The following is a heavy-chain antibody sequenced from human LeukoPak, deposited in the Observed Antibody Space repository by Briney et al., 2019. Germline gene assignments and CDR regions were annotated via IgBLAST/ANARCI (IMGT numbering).Heavy chain of an antibody. CDR2: ISYDGSNK. CDR1: GFTFSSYA. J-gene: IGHJ4*02. CDR3: AGSIYYYDSSGYYSPFDY. Sequence: GGSLRLSCAASGFTFSSYAMHWVRQAPGKGLEWVAVISYDGSNKYYADSVKGRFTISRDNSKNTLYLQMNSLRAEDTAVYYCAGSIYYYDSSGYYSPFDYWGQGTLVTVSS. V-gene: IGHV3-30-3*01. D-gene: IGHD3-22*01.